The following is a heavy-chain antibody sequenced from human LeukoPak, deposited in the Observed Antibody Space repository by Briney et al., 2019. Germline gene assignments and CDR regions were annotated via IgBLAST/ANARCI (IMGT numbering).Heavy chain of an antibody. Sequence: ASVKVSCKASGYTFTGCYMHWVRQAPGQGLEWMGWINPNSGGTNYAQKFQGRVTMTRDTSISTAYMELSRLRSDDTAVYYCASDPHCSGGSCYSTWFDPWGQGTLVTVSS. CDR1: GYTFTGCY. J-gene: IGHJ5*02. CDR2: INPNSGGT. V-gene: IGHV1-2*02. D-gene: IGHD2-15*01. CDR3: ASDPHCSGGSCYSTWFDP.